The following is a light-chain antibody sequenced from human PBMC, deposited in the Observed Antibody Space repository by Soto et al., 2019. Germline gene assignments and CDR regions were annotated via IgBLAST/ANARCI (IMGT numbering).Light chain of an antibody. V-gene: IGKV1-5*03. CDR3: QQYNSYVT. CDR1: QSISSW. Sequence: DIQMTQSPSTLSASVGDRVTITCRASQSISSWLAWYQQKPGKAPKLLIYKASILESGVPSRFSGSGSGTEFTLTISSLQPEDFATYYGQQYNSYVTFGGGTKVVIK. J-gene: IGKJ4*01. CDR2: KAS.